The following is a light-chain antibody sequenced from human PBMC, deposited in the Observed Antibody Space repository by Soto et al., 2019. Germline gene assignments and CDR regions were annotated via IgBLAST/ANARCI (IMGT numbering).Light chain of an antibody. CDR1: SSNIRAPYD. Sequence: QSVLAQPPSVSGAPGQTVIISCSGSSSNIRAPYDVNWYRQLPGTVPKLLIYGNHNRPSGVPDRFSGSKSGTPASLAITGLQAEDEADYYCQSYDSSLSGYVFGTGTKVTVL. V-gene: IGLV1-40*01. J-gene: IGLJ1*01. CDR2: GNH. CDR3: QSYDSSLSGYV.